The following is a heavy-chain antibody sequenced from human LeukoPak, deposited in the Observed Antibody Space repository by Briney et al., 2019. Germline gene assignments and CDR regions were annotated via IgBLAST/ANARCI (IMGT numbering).Heavy chain of an antibody. CDR1: GFTFSSYW. Sequence: GGSLRLSCAASGFTFSSYWMSWVRQAPGKGLEWVASIKQDGSEKYYVDSVKGRFTISRDNAKNSLYLQMNSLRAEDTAVYYCARDPDPTQWEDNRFDPWGQGTLVTVSS. CDR2: IKQDGSEK. D-gene: IGHD1-26*01. V-gene: IGHV3-7*01. CDR3: ARDPDPTQWEDNRFDP. J-gene: IGHJ5*02.